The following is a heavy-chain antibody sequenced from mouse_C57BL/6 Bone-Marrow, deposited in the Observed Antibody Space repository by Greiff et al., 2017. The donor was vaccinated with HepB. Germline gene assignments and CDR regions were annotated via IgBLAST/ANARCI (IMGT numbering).Heavy chain of an antibody. Sequence: VQLQQPGAELVRPGSSVKLSCKASGYTFTSYWMDWVKQRPGQGLEWIGNIYPSDSETHYNQKFKDKATLTVDKSSSTAYMQLSSLTSEDSAVYYCARYITTANWYFDVWGTGTTVTVSS. D-gene: IGHD1-1*01. J-gene: IGHJ1*03. CDR3: ARYITTANWYFDV. CDR1: GYTFTSYW. CDR2: IYPSDSET. V-gene: IGHV1-61*01.